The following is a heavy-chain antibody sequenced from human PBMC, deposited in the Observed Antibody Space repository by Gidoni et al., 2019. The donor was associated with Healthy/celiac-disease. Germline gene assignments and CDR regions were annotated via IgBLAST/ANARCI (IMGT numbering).Heavy chain of an antibody. D-gene: IGHD3-10*01. CDR1: GFTFSSYE. Sequence: EVQLVESGGGLVQPGGSLRLSCAASGFTFSSYEMNWVRQAPGKGLEWVSYISSSGSTIYYADSVKGRFTISRDNAKNSLYLQMNSLRAEDTAVYYCARDPWGVLSFDYWGQGTLVTVSS. CDR3: ARDPWGVLSFDY. CDR2: ISSSGSTI. J-gene: IGHJ4*02. V-gene: IGHV3-48*03.